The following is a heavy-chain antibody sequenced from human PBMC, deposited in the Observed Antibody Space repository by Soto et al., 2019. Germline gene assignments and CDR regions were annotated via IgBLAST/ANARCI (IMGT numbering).Heavy chain of an antibody. Sequence: ASVKVSCKASGYTFTSYDINWVRQATGQGLEWMGWMNPNSGNTGYAQKFQGRVTMTRNTSISTAYMELSSLRSEDTAVYYCARGCIPYYYYYMDVWGQGTTVTVSS. CDR1: GYTFTSYD. V-gene: IGHV1-8*01. J-gene: IGHJ6*03. CDR2: MNPNSGNT. CDR3: ARGCIPYYYYYMDV.